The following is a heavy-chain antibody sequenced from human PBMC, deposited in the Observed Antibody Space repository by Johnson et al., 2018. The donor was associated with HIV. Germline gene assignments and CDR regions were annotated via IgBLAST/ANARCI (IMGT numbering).Heavy chain of an antibody. CDR2: IYSGGST. Sequence: VQLVESGGGLVQPGGSLRLSCTASGYTVSSNYMSWVRQAPGKGLEWLSVIYSGGSTYYADPVKGRFTISRDNSKNTLYLQINSHRAEDTAVYYCARDQTIQLWPDAFDIWGQGTMVTVSS. J-gene: IGHJ3*02. D-gene: IGHD5-18*01. CDR3: ARDQTIQLWPDAFDI. V-gene: IGHV3-66*01. CDR1: GYTVSSNY.